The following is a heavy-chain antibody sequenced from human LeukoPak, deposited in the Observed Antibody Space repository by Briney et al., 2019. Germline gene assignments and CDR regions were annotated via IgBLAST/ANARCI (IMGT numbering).Heavy chain of an antibody. CDR1: GFTFSSYA. V-gene: IGHV3-30-3*01. J-gene: IGHJ4*02. CDR3: ASSSLGWGYYFDY. CDR2: ISYDGSNK. D-gene: IGHD3-16*01. Sequence: GRSLRLSCAASGFTFSSYAMPWVRQAPGKGLEWVAVISYDGSNKYYADSVKGRFTISRDNSKNTLYLQMNSLRAEDTAVYYCASSSLGWGYYFDYWGQGTLVTVPS.